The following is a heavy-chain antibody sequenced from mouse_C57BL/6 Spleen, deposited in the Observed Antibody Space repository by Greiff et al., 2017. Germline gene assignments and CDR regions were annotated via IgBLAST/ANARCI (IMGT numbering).Heavy chain of an antibody. CDR3: ARCSSPYYYAMDY. V-gene: IGHV1-72*01. CDR2: IDPNSGGT. CDR1: GYTFTSYW. D-gene: IGHD1-1*01. J-gene: IGHJ4*01. Sequence: QVQLQQPGAELVKPGASVTLSCTASGYTFTSYWMHWVKQRPGRGLEWIGRIDPNSGGTKYNEKFKSKATLTVDKPSSTAYRQLSRLTSEDSAVYYGARCSSPYYYAMDYWGQGTSVTVSS.